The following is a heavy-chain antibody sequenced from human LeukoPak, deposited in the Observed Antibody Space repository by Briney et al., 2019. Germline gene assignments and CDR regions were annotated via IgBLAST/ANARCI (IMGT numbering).Heavy chain of an antibody. CDR1: GFNFNNYH. D-gene: IGHD6-13*01. CDR3: ARGSIVAAGISAFDI. J-gene: IGHJ3*02. V-gene: IGHV3-21*01. Sequence: GGSLRLSCAASGFNFNNYHMTWDRQAPGKGLEWVSAISSDGSNIYYANSLKGRFTISRDNAKKSLHLQMNSLRAEDSAVYYCARGSIVAAGISAFDIWGQGTMVTVSS. CDR2: ISSDGSNI.